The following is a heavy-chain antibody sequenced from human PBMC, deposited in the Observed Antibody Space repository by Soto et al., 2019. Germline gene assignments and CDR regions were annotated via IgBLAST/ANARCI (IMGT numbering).Heavy chain of an antibody. CDR3: ARGLELRVHAFDI. CDR2: TNHSGST. Sequence: PSETLSLTCAVYGGSFSGYYWSWIRQPPGKGLEWIGETNHSGSTNYNPSLKSRVTISVDTSKNQFSLKLSSVTAADTAVYYCARGLELRVHAFDIWGQGTMVTVSS. J-gene: IGHJ3*02. CDR1: GGSFSGYY. D-gene: IGHD1-7*01. V-gene: IGHV4-34*01.